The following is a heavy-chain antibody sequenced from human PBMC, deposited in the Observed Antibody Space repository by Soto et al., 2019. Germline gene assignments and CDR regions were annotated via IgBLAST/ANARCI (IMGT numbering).Heavy chain of an antibody. D-gene: IGHD3-9*01. CDR2: IYYSGST. V-gene: IGHV4-30-4*01. CDR3: ARNSGYYDILTGYYTPFDY. Sequence: PSETLSLTCTVSGGSISSGDYYWSWIRQPPGKGLEWIGYIYYSGSTYYNPSLKSRVTISVDTSKNQFSLKLSSVTAADTAVYYRARNSGYYDILTGYYTPFDYWGQGTLVTVSS. J-gene: IGHJ4*02. CDR1: GGSISSGDYY.